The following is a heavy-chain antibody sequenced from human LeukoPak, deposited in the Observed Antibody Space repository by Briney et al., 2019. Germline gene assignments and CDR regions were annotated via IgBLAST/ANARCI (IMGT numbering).Heavy chain of an antibody. Sequence: SVKVSCKASGGTLNSFAINWVRQAPGQGLEWMGGIIPMFGLPNYAQKIQGRVSVTTDESTNTAYMELSSLTSEDTAVYYCARAPSRDGHNNYFDSWGQGTLVTVSS. CDR1: GGTLNSFA. D-gene: IGHD5-24*01. V-gene: IGHV1-69*05. CDR3: ARAPSRDGHNNYFDS. J-gene: IGHJ4*02. CDR2: IIPMFGLP.